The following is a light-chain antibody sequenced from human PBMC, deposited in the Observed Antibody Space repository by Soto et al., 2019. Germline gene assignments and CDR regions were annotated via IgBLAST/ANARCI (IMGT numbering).Light chain of an antibody. CDR1: QSISGT. V-gene: IGKV3-20*01. Sequence: ENVLTESPAALSLPPGERATLSCRASQSISGTLAWYQQKPGQAPRLLIYGASTRATGIPDRFSGSGSGTDFSLTIRGLKPEDFAVYYCQQYRMSPNTFGQGTRLAIK. J-gene: IGKJ5*01. CDR3: QQYRMSPNT. CDR2: GAS.